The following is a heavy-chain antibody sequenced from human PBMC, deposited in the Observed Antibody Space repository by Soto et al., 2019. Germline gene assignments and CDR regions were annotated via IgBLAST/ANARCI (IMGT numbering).Heavy chain of an antibody. D-gene: IGHD6-19*01. V-gene: IGHV3-33*01. J-gene: IGHJ4*02. CDR3: ARDRRAVAFFDY. CDR2: IWYDGSNK. CDR1: GFTFSSYG. Sequence: GSLRLSCAASGFTFSSYGMHWVRQAPGKGLEWVAVIWYDGSNKYYADSVKGRFTISRDNSKNTLYLQMNSLRAEDTAVYYCARDRRAVAFFDYWGQGTLVTVSS.